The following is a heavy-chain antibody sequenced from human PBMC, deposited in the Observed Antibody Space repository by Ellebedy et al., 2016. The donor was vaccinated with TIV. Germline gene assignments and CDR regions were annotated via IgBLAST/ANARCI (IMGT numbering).Heavy chain of an antibody. V-gene: IGHV3-66*01. Sequence: GESLMISCAAPGFSVSSNYMSWVRQAPGKGLEWVSGIYSGDRTSHADSVKGRFTISRDNSKNTLYLQINRLRVDDTAVYYCERVSGDGSGFSDYWGQGTLVTVSS. CDR1: GFSVSSNY. CDR2: IYSGDRT. D-gene: IGHD3-22*01. CDR3: ERVSGDGSGFSDY. J-gene: IGHJ4*02.